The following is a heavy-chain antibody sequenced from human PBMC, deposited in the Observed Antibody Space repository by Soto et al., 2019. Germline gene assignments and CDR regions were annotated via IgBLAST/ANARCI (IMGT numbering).Heavy chain of an antibody. CDR3: ARHPSDFWFDP. D-gene: IGHD2-21*02. CDR1: GGSISSSSYF. CDR2: IYYSGST. V-gene: IGHV4-39*01. Sequence: SETPSLTCTVSGGSISSSSYFWGWIRQPPGKGLEWIGSIYYSGSTYYNPPLKSRVTVSVDTSKNQFSLKLSSVTAADTAVYYCARHPSDFWFDPWGQGTLVTVSS. J-gene: IGHJ5*02.